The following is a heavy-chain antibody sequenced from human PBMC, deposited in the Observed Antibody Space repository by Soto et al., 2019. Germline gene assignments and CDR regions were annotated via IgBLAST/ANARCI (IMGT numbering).Heavy chain of an antibody. Sequence: QVQLVQSGAEVKKPGASVKVSCKASGYTFTSYYMHWVRQAPGQGLEWMGIINPSGGSTSYAQKFQGRVTMTRDTSTSTVYMELSSLRSEDTAVYYCAREGLWGCGGDCSDYWGQGTLVTVSS. D-gene: IGHD2-21*02. CDR1: GYTFTSYY. CDR2: INPSGGST. V-gene: IGHV1-46*03. J-gene: IGHJ4*02. CDR3: AREGLWGCGGDCSDY.